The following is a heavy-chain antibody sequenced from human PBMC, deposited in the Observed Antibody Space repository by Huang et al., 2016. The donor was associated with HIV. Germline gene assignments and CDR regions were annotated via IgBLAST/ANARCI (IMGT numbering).Heavy chain of an antibody. D-gene: IGHD3-9*01. Sequence: QVRLHQWGSGVLKPSETLSLKCAVYGGSFSGHYWTWIRQSPGKGLEWMGEIDPRGTTSSNPSLKSRVTRSIDTSKSQFYLNLTSVTATDTAVYYCARPRMTEGNSDSTWSYFDSWGQGTLVVVSS. CDR3: ARPRMTEGNSDSTWSYFDS. CDR2: IDPRGTT. CDR1: GGSFSGHY. V-gene: IGHV4-34*01. J-gene: IGHJ4*02.